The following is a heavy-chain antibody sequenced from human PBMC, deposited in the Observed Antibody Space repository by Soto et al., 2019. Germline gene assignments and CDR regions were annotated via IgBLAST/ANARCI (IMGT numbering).Heavy chain of an antibody. CDR1: GLTFSNSA. CDR2: ISGSGGTT. Sequence: EVQLLESGGGLVQPGGSLRLSCSASGLTFSNSAMNWVRQAPGKGLHWVSSISGSGGTTDYADSVKGRFTISRDNSTNMLYLQMNSLRAEYTAVYYCANWPGGDLVVIPAAPGFDPWGQRTLVTVAS. V-gene: IGHV3-23*01. J-gene: IGHJ5*02. CDR3: ANWPGGDLVVIPAAPGFDP. D-gene: IGHD2-2*01.